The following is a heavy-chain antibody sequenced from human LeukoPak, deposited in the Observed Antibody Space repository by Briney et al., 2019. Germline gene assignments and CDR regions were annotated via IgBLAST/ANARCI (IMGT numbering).Heavy chain of an antibody. V-gene: IGHV3-66*02. CDR3: ARDLSERYSTDY. D-gene: IGHD1-26*01. Sequence: PGGSLRLSCAASGFTVSSNYMSWVRQAPGKGLEWVSVIYSGGSKYYADSVKGRFTISRDNSQNTLDLQMNSLRVDDTAVYYCARDLSERYSTDYWGQGTLVTVSS. CDR2: IYSGGSK. J-gene: IGHJ4*02. CDR1: GFTVSSNY.